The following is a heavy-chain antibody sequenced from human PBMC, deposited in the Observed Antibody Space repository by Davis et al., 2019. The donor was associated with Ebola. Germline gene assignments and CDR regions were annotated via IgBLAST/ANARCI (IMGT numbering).Heavy chain of an antibody. Sequence: MPSETLSLTCTVSGFSITSYYWGWIRQPPGKGLEWIGYIHYSGSTNYNPSLKSRVTISTDASKNQFSLNLNSVTVADAAVYYCTRGEVVTAIRYRYYGMEVWGKGTTVTVSS. CDR1: GFSITSYY. V-gene: IGHV4-59*01. D-gene: IGHD2-21*02. CDR2: IHYSGST. J-gene: IGHJ6*04. CDR3: TRGEVVTAIRYRYYGMEV.